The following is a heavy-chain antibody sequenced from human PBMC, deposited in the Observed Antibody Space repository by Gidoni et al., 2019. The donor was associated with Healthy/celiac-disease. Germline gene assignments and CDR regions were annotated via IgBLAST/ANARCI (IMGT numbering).Heavy chain of an antibody. CDR3: AREKGTYYYDSSGYGAFDI. D-gene: IGHD3-22*01. CDR1: GFTSTSYA. V-gene: IGHV3-30-3*01. Sequence: QVQLVESGGGVVQPGRSMRLSCAASGFTSTSYAMHWVRQAPGKGLEWVAVISYDGSNKYYADSVKVRFTISRDNSKNTLYLQMNSLRAGDTAVYYCAREKGTYYYDSSGYGAFDIWGQGTMVTVSS. CDR2: ISYDGSNK. J-gene: IGHJ3*02.